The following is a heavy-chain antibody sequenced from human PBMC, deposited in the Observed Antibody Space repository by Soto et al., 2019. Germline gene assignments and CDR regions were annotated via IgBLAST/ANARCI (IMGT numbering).Heavy chain of an antibody. CDR2: INHSGST. D-gene: IGHD2-15*01. J-gene: IGHJ4*02. Sequence: SETLSLTCAVYGGSFSGYYWSWIRQPPGKGLEWIGEINHSGSTNYNPSLKSRVTISVDTSKNQFSLKLSSVTAADTAVYYYARGLRKYRIVVVVAATFGYWGQGTLVTVSS. V-gene: IGHV4-34*01. CDR3: ARGLRKYRIVVVVAATFGY. CDR1: GGSFSGYY.